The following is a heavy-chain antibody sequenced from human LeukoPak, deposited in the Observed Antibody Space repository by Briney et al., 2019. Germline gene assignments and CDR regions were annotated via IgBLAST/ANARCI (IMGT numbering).Heavy chain of an antibody. CDR2: TSYDGSNE. Sequence: GGSLRLSCTASGITVSSYGMHWVRQAAGKGLEWVAVTSYDGSNEYYADSMQGRFTVSRDNSKNTVYLQMSSLRPEDTAVYYCAKASPQNIVGATSFDYWGQGTLVTVSS. CDR3: AKASPQNIVGATSFDY. V-gene: IGHV3-30*18. CDR1: GITVSSYG. J-gene: IGHJ4*02. D-gene: IGHD1-26*01.